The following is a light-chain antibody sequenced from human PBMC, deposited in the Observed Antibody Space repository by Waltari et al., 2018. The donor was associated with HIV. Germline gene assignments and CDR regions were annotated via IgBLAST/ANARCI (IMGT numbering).Light chain of an antibody. CDR2: EVN. CDR3: NSYAGSNNWV. J-gene: IGLJ3*02. Sequence: QSALTQPPSASGSPGQSVTISCPGTSSDVGGSNYVPWYQQHPGKAPKLMIYEVNKRPSGVPDRFSGSKSANTASLTVSGLQADDEADYYCNSYAGSNNWVFGGGTKLTVL. V-gene: IGLV2-8*01. CDR1: SSDVGGSNY.